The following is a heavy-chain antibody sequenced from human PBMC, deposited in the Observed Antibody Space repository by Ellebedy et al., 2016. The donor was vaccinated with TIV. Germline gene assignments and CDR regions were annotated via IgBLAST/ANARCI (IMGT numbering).Heavy chain of an antibody. D-gene: IGHD6-19*01. CDR2: ITGGGDTT. Sequence: GESLKISCAASGFTFSSHGMAWVRQAPGKGLEWLSGITGGGDTTYYADSVKGWFTISRDNSKNTLFLQLSSLRAEDTAVFYCVRVMWPVPGPVDPFDYWGQGTPVTVSS. CDR3: VRVMWPVPGPVDPFDY. J-gene: IGHJ4*02. CDR1: GFTFSSHG. V-gene: IGHV3-23*01.